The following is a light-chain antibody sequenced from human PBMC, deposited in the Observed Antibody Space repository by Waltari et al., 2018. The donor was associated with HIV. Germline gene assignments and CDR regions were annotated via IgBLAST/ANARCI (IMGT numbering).Light chain of an antibody. CDR3: CSYAGSYTYV. J-gene: IGLJ1*01. Sequence: KAPKLMIYDVSKRPSGVPDRFSGSKSGNTASLTISGLQAEDEADYYCCSYAGSYTYVFATGTEVTVL. V-gene: IGLV2-11*01. CDR2: DVS.